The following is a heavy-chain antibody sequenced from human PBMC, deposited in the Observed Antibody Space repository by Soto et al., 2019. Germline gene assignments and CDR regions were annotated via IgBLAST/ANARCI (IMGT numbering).Heavy chain of an antibody. V-gene: IGHV3-33*01. CDR3: ARGSGQQLEPYYYGMDV. CDR1: GFTFSSYG. D-gene: IGHD6-13*01. J-gene: IGHJ6*02. Sequence: GGSLRLSCAASGFTFSSYGMHWVRQAPGKGLEWVAVIWYDGSNKYYADSVQGRFTISRDNSKNTLYLQMNSLRAEDTAVYYCARGSGQQLEPYYYGMDVWGQGTTVTVSS. CDR2: IWYDGSNK.